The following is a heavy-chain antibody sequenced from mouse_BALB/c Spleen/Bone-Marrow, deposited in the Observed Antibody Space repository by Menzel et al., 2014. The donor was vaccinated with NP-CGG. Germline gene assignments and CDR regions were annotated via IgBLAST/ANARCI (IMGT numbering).Heavy chain of an antibody. D-gene: IGHD1-3*01. Sequence: EVQLQQSGAELVRSGASVKLSCTASGFNIKDYYMHWVKQRPEQGLEWIGWIDPENGDTEYAPKFQGKATMTADTSSNTTYLQLSSLTSEDNAACYCYAREGKCEGYAMDYWGQGTSVTVSS. CDR2: IDPENGDT. CDR3: YAREGKCEGYAMDY. V-gene: IGHV14-4*02. CDR1: GFNIKDYY. J-gene: IGHJ4*01.